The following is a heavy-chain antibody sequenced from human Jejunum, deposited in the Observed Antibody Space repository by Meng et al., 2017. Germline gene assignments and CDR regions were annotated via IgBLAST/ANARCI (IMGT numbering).Heavy chain of an antibody. J-gene: IGHJ6*02. CDR2: IYYSGNT. D-gene: IGHD3-9*01. Sequence: SETLSLTCTVSGGSISSDYWIWIRQPPGKGLEWIGYIYYSGNTNYNPSLKSRVTISLDTSQNQFSLKLSSVTAADTAVYYCARGILTRRYGMDVWGQGTKVTVSS. V-gene: IGHV4-59*01. CDR1: GGSISSDY. CDR3: ARGILTRRYGMDV.